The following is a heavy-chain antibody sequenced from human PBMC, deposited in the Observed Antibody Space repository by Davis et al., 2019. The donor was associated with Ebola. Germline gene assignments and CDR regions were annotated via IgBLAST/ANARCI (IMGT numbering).Heavy chain of an antibody. J-gene: IGHJ5*02. CDR1: GGSISSYY. Sequence: MPSETLSLTCTASGGSISSYYWSWIRQPPGKGLEWIGYIYYSGSTNYNPSLKSRVTISVDTSKNQFSLKLSSVTAADTAVYYCARPGYRNWFDPWGQGTLVTVSS. CDR2: IYYSGST. V-gene: IGHV4-59*08. D-gene: IGHD5-18*01. CDR3: ARPGYRNWFDP.